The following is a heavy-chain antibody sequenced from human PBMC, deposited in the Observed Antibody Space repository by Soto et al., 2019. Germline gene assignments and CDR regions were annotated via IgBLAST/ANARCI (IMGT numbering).Heavy chain of an antibody. Sequence: SETLSLTCTVSGGSIISSSYYWGLIRQPPGKGLEWIGSIYYSGSTYYNPSLKSRVTISVDTSKNQFSLRLRSVTAADTAVYYCARGSYNILTGDYLGYWGQGTLVTVSS. CDR2: IYYSGST. CDR1: GGSIISSSYY. CDR3: ARGSYNILTGDYLGY. D-gene: IGHD3-9*01. J-gene: IGHJ4*02. V-gene: IGHV4-39*01.